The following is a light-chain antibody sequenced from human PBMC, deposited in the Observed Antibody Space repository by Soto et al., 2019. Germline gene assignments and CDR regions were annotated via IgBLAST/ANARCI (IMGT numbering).Light chain of an antibody. CDR3: QQANSFPHT. V-gene: IGKV1-39*01. CDR2: AAS. CDR1: QSISSY. J-gene: IGKJ5*01. Sequence: DIQMTQSPSSLSASVGDRVTITCRASQSISSYLNWYQQKPGKAPKLLMYAASSLQSGVPTRFGGSGSGTDFTLTISSLQPEDFATYYCQQANSFPHTFGQGTQLEIK.